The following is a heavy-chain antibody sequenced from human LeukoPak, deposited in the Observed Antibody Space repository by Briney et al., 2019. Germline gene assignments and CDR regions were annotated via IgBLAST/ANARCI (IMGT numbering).Heavy chain of an antibody. CDR1: GFTFSSYS. V-gene: IGHV3-21*01. CDR3: ASGRSWNYIVSDY. Sequence: GESLRLSCAASGFTFSSYSMNWVRQAPGKRLEWVSSISSSSSYIYYSDSVKGRFTISRDNAKNSLYLQMNSLRAEDTAVYYCASGRSWNYIVSDYWGQGTLVTVSS. CDR2: ISSSSSYI. J-gene: IGHJ4*02. D-gene: IGHD1-7*01.